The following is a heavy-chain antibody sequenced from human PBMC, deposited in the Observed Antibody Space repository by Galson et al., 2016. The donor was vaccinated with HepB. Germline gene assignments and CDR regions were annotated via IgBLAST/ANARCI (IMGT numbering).Heavy chain of an antibody. J-gene: IGHJ4*02. V-gene: IGHV1-2*02. CDR1: GYTFTDYY. CDR3: ARDESDTATVVFFDS. D-gene: IGHD5-18*01. CDR2: IYPDSGGA. Sequence: SVKVSCKASGYTFTDYYIHWVRQAPGQGLEWMGRIYPDSGGANYAERFQGRVTMTRDTSITTAYMELSRLRSDDTAVYYCARDESDTATVVFFDSWGQGTLVTVSS.